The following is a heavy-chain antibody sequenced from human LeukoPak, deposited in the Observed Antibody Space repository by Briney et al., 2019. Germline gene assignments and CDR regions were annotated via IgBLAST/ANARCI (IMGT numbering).Heavy chain of an antibody. CDR2: IYHSGST. Sequence: SETLSLTCTVSGYSISSGYYWGWIRQPPGKGLEWIGSIYHSGSTYYNPSLKSRVTISVDTSKNQFSLKLSSVTAADTAVYYCASPLCSGSSYFDYWGQGTLVTVSS. V-gene: IGHV4-38-2*02. CDR3: ASPLCSGSSYFDY. J-gene: IGHJ4*02. CDR1: GYSISSGYY. D-gene: IGHD1-26*01.